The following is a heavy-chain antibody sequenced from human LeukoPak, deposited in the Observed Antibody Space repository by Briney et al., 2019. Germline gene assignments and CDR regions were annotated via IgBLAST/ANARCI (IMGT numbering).Heavy chain of an antibody. V-gene: IGHV4-34*10. Sequence: SETLSLTCAVSGGSLSGNYWSWIRQPPGKGLEWIGEINHSGRTKYNPSLKSRVTISVDTSKNQFSLKLSSVTAADTAVYYCARYRTDYDSSGYYSNWFDPWGQGTLVTVSS. CDR3: ARYRTDYDSSGYYSNWFDP. CDR2: INHSGRT. CDR1: GGSLSGNY. J-gene: IGHJ5*02. D-gene: IGHD3-22*01.